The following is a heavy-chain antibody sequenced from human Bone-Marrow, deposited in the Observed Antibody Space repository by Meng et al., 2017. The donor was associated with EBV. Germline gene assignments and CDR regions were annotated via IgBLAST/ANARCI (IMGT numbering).Heavy chain of an antibody. CDR3: ASESGRGFTPDY. D-gene: IGHD3-10*01. Sequence: VELVQAGAGVKKLGSSVKVSCKTSGGSFRSDAISWVRQAPGQGLERMGGLIPMSDAPHYAQKFQGRVTITADESTSTHYMDLSGLRSEDTAVYYCASESGRGFTPDYWGQGTLVTVSS. V-gene: IGHV1-69*01. J-gene: IGHJ4*02. CDR1: GGSFRSDA. CDR2: LIPMSDAP.